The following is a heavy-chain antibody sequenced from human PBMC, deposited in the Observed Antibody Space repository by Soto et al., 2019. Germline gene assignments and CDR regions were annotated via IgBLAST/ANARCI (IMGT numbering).Heavy chain of an antibody. Sequence: EVQLVESGGGLVKPGGSLRLSCAASGFTFSSYRMNWVRQAPGKGLEWVSSISSSTTDIFYADSVKGRFTISRDNAQNSVYLQRNSLRAEDTAAYYCATDRSGWQEYPGWFDPWGQGTLVTVST. D-gene: IGHD2-2*01. CDR2: ISSSTTDI. CDR1: GFTFSSYR. CDR3: ATDRSGWQEYPGWFDP. J-gene: IGHJ5*02. V-gene: IGHV3-21*01.